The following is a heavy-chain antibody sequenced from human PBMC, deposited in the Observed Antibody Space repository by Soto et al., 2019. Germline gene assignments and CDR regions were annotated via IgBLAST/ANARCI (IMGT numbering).Heavy chain of an antibody. CDR1: GGSISSYY. CDR3: ARGGYCSGGSCYWSVGYFDY. CDR2: IYYSGST. V-gene: IGHV4-59*01. D-gene: IGHD2-15*01. Sequence: SETLSLTCTVSGGSISSYYWSWIRQPPGKGLEWIGYIYYSGSTNYNPSLKSRVTISVDTSKNQFSLKLSSVTAADTTVYYCARGGYCSGGSCYWSVGYFDYWGQGTLVTVSS. J-gene: IGHJ4*02.